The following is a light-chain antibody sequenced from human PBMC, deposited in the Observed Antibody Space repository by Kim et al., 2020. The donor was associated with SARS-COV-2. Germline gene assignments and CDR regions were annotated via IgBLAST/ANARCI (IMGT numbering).Light chain of an antibody. Sequence: SPGDRATLSRRASPNLPSTHLAWYQQKPGQAPRLLIHDISRRATGISDRFSGSGSGTDFPLTISSLEPEDFAMYYCNQYGRSPDTFGQGTRLEIK. V-gene: IGKV3-20*01. CDR1: PNLPSTH. J-gene: IGKJ5*01. CDR3: NQYGRSPDT. CDR2: DIS.